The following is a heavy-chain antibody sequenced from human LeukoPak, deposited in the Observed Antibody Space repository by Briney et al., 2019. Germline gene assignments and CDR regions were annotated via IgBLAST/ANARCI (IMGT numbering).Heavy chain of an antibody. J-gene: IGHJ6*02. CDR3: VKSPSVGLDV. CDR1: GFTFSIYP. CDR2: IFTNGDTT. V-gene: IGHV3-64D*09. Sequence: VGSLPLSGSASGFTFSIYPMHWVRQAPGKGLEYVSTIFTNGDTTSYAASVKGRFTTSRDDSKNTLYLQMSSLRPEDTAVYYCVKSPSVGLDVWGQGATGSPS.